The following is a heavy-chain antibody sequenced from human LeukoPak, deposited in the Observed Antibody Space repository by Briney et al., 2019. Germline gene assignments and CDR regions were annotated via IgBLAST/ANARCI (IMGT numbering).Heavy chain of an antibody. CDR2: INPSGGST. V-gene: IGHV1-46*01. Sequence: GASVKVSCKASGYTFTSYYMHWVRQAPGQGLEWMGIINPSGGSTSYAQKFQGRVTMTRDTSTSTVYMELSRLRSDDTAVYYCARSGDSGGYYYARHAFDIWGQGTMVTVSS. D-gene: IGHD3-22*01. CDR3: ARSGDSGGYYYARHAFDI. J-gene: IGHJ3*02. CDR1: GYTFTSYY.